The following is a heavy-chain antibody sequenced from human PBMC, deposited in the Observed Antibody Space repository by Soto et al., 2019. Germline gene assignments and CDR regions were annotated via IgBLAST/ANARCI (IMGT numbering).Heavy chain of an antibody. CDR1: GYTLTELS. V-gene: IGHV1-24*01. CDR3: ARGAQGPLDYYYYYYYMDV. CDR2: FDPEDGET. Sequence: ASVKVSCKVSGYTLTELSMHWVRQAPGKGLEWMGGFDPEDGETIYAQKFQGRVTMTENTSTGTAYMELSSLRSEDTAVYYCARGAQGPLDYYYYYYYMDVWGKGTTVTVSS. J-gene: IGHJ6*03.